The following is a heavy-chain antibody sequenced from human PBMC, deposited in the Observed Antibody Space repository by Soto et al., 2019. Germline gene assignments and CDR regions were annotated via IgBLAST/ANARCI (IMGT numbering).Heavy chain of an antibody. CDR3: AWTYSGTLYGMDV. CDR2: IDWDDDK. D-gene: IGHD1-26*01. CDR1: GFSLSTSGMR. J-gene: IGHJ6*02. V-gene: IGHV2-70*04. Sequence: SGPTLVNPXQTLTLTCTFSGFSLSTSGMRVSWIRQPPGKALEWLARIDWDDDKFYSTSLKTRLTISKDTSKNQVVLTMTNMDPVDTATYYCAWTYSGTLYGMDVWGQGTTVTVSS.